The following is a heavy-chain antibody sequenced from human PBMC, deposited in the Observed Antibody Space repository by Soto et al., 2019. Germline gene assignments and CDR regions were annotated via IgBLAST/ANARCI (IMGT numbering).Heavy chain of an antibody. J-gene: IGHJ4*02. CDR3: AKAPGSGYDIWFDY. CDR1: GFTFRSYA. CDR2: ISDSGGST. V-gene: IGHV3-23*01. Sequence: GGSLRLSCAASGFTFRSYAMSWVRRAPGKGLEWVSVISDSGGSTYYADSVKGRFTISRDNSKNTLYLQMNSLRAEDTAVYYCAKAPGSGYDIWFDYWGQGTLVTVSS. D-gene: IGHD5-12*01.